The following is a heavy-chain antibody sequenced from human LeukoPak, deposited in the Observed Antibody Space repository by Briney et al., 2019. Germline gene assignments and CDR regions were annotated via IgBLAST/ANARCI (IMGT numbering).Heavy chain of an antibody. CDR3: ARVGYSGSWYGYYYYYYMDV. Sequence: KPSETLSLTCTVSGSSISSHYWSWIRQPPGKGLEWIGYIYYSGSTNYNPSLKSRVTISVDTSKNQFSLKLSSVTAADTAVYYCARVGYSGSWYGYYYYYYMDVWGKGTTVTVSS. CDR1: GSSISSHY. D-gene: IGHD6-13*01. CDR2: IYYSGST. J-gene: IGHJ6*03. V-gene: IGHV4-59*11.